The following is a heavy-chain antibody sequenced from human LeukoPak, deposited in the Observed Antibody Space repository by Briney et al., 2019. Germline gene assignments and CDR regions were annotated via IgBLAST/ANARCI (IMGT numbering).Heavy chain of an antibody. CDR2: ISSSSSYT. Sequence: GGSLRLSCAASGFTFSDYYMSWIRQAPGKGLEWVSYISSSSSYTNYADSVKGRFTISRDNAKNSLYLQMNSLRAEDTAVYYCARPSSSGYYSSFDYWGQGTLVTVSS. CDR1: GFTFSDYY. J-gene: IGHJ4*02. CDR3: ARPSSSGYYSSFDY. D-gene: IGHD3-22*01. V-gene: IGHV3-11*03.